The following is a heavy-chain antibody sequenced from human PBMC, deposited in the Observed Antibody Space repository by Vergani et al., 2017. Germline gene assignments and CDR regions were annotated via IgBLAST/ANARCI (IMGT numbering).Heavy chain of an antibody. V-gene: IGHV3-30*02. CDR1: GFTFSSYG. D-gene: IGHD4-11*01. Sequence: QVQLVESGGGVVQPGGSLRLSCAASGFTFSSYGMHWVCQAPGKGLEWVAFIRYDGSNKYYADSVKGRFTISRDNSKNTLYLQMNSLRAEDTAVYYCARDHRNYNNYPGTFDIWGQGSMVTVSS. CDR3: ARDHRNYNNYPGTFDI. CDR2: IRYDGSNK. J-gene: IGHJ3*02.